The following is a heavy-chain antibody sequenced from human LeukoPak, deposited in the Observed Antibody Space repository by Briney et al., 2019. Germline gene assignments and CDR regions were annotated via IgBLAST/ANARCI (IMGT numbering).Heavy chain of an antibody. CDR1: GYTFTSYG. Sequence: ASVKVSCKASGYTFTSYGISWVRQAPGQGLEWMGWISAYNGNTNYAQKLQGIVTMTTDTSTSTAYMELRSLRSDDTAVYYCARVGRYCTNGVCRDPSYSSSWYYFDYWGQGTLVTVSS. J-gene: IGHJ4*02. CDR3: ARVGRYCTNGVCRDPSYSSSWYYFDY. D-gene: IGHD2-8*01. CDR2: ISAYNGNT. V-gene: IGHV1-18*01.